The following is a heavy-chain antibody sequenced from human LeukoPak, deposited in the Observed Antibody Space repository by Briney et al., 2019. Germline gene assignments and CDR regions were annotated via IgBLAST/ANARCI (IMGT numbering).Heavy chain of an antibody. Sequence: GGSLRLSCAASGFPFSSYWMHWVRQTPGKGLMWVSRIKSDGSTIYADSVKGRFTISRDNAKNMVYLQMNSLRAEDTAMYYCARAITYFYGSVTYDWFDPWGQGTLVTVSS. CDR2: IKSDGST. CDR1: GFPFSSYW. J-gene: IGHJ5*02. V-gene: IGHV3-74*01. CDR3: ARAITYFYGSVTYDWFDP. D-gene: IGHD3-10*01.